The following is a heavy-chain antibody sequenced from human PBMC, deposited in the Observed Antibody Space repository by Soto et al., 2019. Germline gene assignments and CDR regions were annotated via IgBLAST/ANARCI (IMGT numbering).Heavy chain of an antibody. J-gene: IGHJ5*02. CDR3: ATHLTGLDT. Sequence: QVQLQESGPGLVKPSETLSLTCTVSGGSISSFYWSWIRQPPGKGLEYIGYIHYSGTTNYSPSLKRRVTISLDTSKNHFSLKLTAVTPADTAVYYCATHLTGLDTGGQGTLVTVSS. V-gene: IGHV4-59*08. CDR1: GGSISSFY. CDR2: IHYSGTT.